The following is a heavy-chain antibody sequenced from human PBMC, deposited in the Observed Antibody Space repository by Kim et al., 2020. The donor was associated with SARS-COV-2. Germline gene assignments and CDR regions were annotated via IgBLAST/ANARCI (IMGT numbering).Heavy chain of an antibody. J-gene: IGHJ4*02. CDR3: AKSSGYYY. Sequence: FGTANYAQKFQGRVTITADESTSTAYMELSSLRSEDTAVYYCAKSSGYYYWGQGTLVTVSS. D-gene: IGHD3-22*01. CDR2: FGTA. V-gene: IGHV1-69*01.